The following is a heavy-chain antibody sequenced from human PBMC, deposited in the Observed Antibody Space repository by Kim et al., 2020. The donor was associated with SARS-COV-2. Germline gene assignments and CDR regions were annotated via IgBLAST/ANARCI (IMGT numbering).Heavy chain of an antibody. Sequence: ASVKVSCKASGYTFTSYGISWVRQAPGQGLEWMGWISAYNGNTNYAQKLQGRVTMTTDTSTSTAYMELRSLRSDDTAVYYCARDLYQKIVVVKGNWFDPWDQGPLVTVSS. D-gene: IGHD2-21*01. CDR2: ISAYNGNT. CDR1: GYTFTSYG. J-gene: IGHJ5*02. CDR3: ARDLYQKIVVVKGNWFDP. V-gene: IGHV1-18*01.